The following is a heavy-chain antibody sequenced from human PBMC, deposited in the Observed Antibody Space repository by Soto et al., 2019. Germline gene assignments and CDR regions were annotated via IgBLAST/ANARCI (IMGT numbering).Heavy chain of an antibody. CDR2: IIPIFDAR. Sequence: QVQLVQSGAEVQKPGSSVKVSCKASGDTFSSHALSWVRQAPGQGLEWMGGIIPIFDARTYAQKYQGRVTISADKSTKTGYMELSSLTSEDTAVYYCARSSTTYYYQGSPYWPDKELDIWGQGTLITVSS. CDR3: ARSSTTYYYQGSPYWPDKELDI. D-gene: IGHD3-10*01. V-gene: IGHV1-69*06. J-gene: IGHJ4*02. CDR1: GDTFSSHA.